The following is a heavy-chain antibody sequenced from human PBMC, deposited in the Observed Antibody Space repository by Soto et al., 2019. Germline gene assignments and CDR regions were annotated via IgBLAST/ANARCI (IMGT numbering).Heavy chain of an antibody. CDR2: ISAHNGNT. CDR1: GYTFTSYG. V-gene: IGHV1-18*01. Sequence: QVHLVQSGAEVKKPGASVKVSCKASGYTFTSYGITWVRQAPGQGLEWMGWISAHNGNTDDAQQLQGRVIVTRDTSTSTAYMELRSLRSDDTAVYYCARGRYGDYWGQGALVTVSS. J-gene: IGHJ4*02. CDR3: ARGRYGDY. D-gene: IGHD1-1*01.